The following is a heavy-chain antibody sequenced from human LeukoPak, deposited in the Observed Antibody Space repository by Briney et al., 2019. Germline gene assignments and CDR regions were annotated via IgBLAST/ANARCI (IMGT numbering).Heavy chain of an antibody. D-gene: IGHD4-17*01. CDR2: VSSSGSS. CDR3: ARVFSSYGDYVDY. V-gene: IGHV4-4*07. CDR1: GGSISNYY. J-gene: IGHJ4*02. Sequence: PSDTLSLTCTVSGGSISNYYWAWIRQPVGRELEWIGRVSSSGSSNYNPSLESRVTISVDASKKQFSLKLTSVTAADTAVYYCARVFSSYGDYVDYWGQGTLVTVSS.